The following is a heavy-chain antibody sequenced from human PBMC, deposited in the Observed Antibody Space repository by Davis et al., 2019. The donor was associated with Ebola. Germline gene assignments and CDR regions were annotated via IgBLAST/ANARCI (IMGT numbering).Heavy chain of an antibody. D-gene: IGHD3-9*01. J-gene: IGHJ4*02. Sequence: ASVKVSCKASGYTFTGYYMHWVRQAPGQGLEWMGWINPNSGGTNYAQKFQGWVTMTRDTSISTAYMELSRLRSDDTAVYYCARGSNDILTGYYDYWGQGTLVTVSS. CDR3: ARGSNDILTGYYDY. CDR1: GYTFTGYY. V-gene: IGHV1-2*04. CDR2: INPNSGGT.